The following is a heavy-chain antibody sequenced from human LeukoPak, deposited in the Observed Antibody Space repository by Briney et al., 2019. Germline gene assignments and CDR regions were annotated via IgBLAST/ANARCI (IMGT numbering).Heavy chain of an antibody. CDR2: ISYDGSNK. J-gene: IGHJ6*02. D-gene: IGHD3-22*01. CDR1: GFTFSSYA. Sequence: GGSLRLSCAASGFTFSSYAMHWVRQAPGKGLEWVAVISYDGSNKYYADSVKGRFTISRDNSKNTLYLQMNSLRAGDTAVYYCARGDSSGYYRYGMDVWGQGTTVTVSS. V-gene: IGHV3-30-3*01. CDR3: ARGDSSGYYRYGMDV.